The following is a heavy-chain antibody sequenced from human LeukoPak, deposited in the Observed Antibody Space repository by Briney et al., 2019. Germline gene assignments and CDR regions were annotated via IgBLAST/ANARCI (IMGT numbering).Heavy chain of an antibody. CDR2: TGGGVASE. J-gene: IGHJ4*02. CDR1: GFTFSSYA. CDR3: ARGDGYNFFDF. Sequence: PGRSLRLSCAASGFTFSSYAMSCVRQPPAEGLGWVSSTGGGVASEYYADSVKGRFTISRHNSENTLSLQMKGLRAEDTAVYYCARGDGYNFFDFWGQETLVTVSS. V-gene: IGHV3-23*01. D-gene: IGHD5-24*01.